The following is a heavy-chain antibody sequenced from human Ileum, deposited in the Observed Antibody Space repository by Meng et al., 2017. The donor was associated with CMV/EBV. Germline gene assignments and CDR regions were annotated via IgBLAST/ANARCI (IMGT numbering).Heavy chain of an antibody. J-gene: IGHJ4*02. CDR1: GFNVTTNY. CDR2: INAGGST. CDR3: VGHQGGPREGARLV. Sequence: GESLKISCTGSGFNVTTNYMSWVRQAPGKGPEWVSVINAGGSTSLAGSVKGRCIVSKDKSKNTVFLQMNSLSVADTAVYYCVGHQGGPREGARLVWGQGTLVTVSS. V-gene: IGHV3-66*04. D-gene: IGHD3-16*01.